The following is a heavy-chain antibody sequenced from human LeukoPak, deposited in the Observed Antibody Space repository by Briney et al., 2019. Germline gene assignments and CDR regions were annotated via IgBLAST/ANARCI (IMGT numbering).Heavy chain of an antibody. CDR1: GGSISSYY. Sequence: SETLSLTCTVSGGSISSYYWSWIRQPPGKGLEWIGYIYYSGSTNYNPSLKSRVTISVDTSKNQFSLKLSSVTAADTAVYYCARDSELEPWYGAFDIWGQGTMVTVSS. J-gene: IGHJ3*02. CDR2: IYYSGST. V-gene: IGHV4-59*01. D-gene: IGHD1-1*01. CDR3: ARDSELEPWYGAFDI.